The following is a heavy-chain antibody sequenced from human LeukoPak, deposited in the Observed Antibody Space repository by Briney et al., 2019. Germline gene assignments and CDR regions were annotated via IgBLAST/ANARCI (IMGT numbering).Heavy chain of an antibody. V-gene: IGHV3-48*02. J-gene: IGHJ3*02. CDR1: GFTFNNYG. Sequence: PGGSLRLSCAASGFTFNNYGMHWVRQAPGKGLECVSYISSSSATIYYADSVKGRFTISRDNAKNSLYLQMNSLRDDDTAVYYCTRDGGYGGPFDVFDIWGQGQWSPSLQ. D-gene: IGHD4/OR15-4a*01. CDR2: ISSSSATI. CDR3: TRDGGYGGPFDVFDI.